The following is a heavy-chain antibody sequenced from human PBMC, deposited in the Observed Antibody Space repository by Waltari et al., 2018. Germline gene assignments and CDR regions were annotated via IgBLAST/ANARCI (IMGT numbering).Heavy chain of an antibody. D-gene: IGHD3-16*01. CDR3: AREVLGGGNSWFDS. J-gene: IGHJ5*01. V-gene: IGHV4-59*01. CDR1: GDSMRRYY. CDR2: ILDRGMT. Sequence: QVQLQESGPGVVRPSETLSLTCSVSGDSMRRYYWSWVRQSPRTGLEWIGYILDRGMTNYHPSFNGRLTMSLEAPKNQFSMRLTSVTPADTAVYFCAREVLGGGNSWFDSWGRGIVVTVSS.